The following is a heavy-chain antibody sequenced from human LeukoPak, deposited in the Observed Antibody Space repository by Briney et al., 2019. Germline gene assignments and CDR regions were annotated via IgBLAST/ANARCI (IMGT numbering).Heavy chain of an antibody. CDR2: ISGTSSII. CDR3: AKGGNWSYQYYFDY. J-gene: IGHJ4*02. V-gene: IGHV3-48*03. D-gene: IGHD1-7*01. Sequence: PGGSLRLSCAASGFTFSSYEMNWVRQAPGKGLEWVSYISGTSSIIYYADSVKGRFTISRDNSKNTLFLQMNSLRAEETAVYYCAKGGNWSYQYYFDYWGQGTLVTFSS. CDR1: GFTFSSYE.